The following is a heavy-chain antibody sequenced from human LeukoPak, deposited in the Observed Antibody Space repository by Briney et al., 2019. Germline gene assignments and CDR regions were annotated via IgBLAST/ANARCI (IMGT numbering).Heavy chain of an antibody. CDR3: ARLKFYDSSGYYYYFDY. J-gene: IGHJ4*02. V-gene: IGHV5-51*01. CDR2: IHPVDSDT. Sequence: GESLKISCXGSGYIFTNYWIGWVRQMPGKGLEWMGIIHPVDSDTRYSPSSQGQVTISADKSINTAYLQWSSLKASDTAMYYCARLKFYDSSGYYYYFDYWGQGTLVTVPS. D-gene: IGHD3-22*01. CDR1: GYIFTNYW.